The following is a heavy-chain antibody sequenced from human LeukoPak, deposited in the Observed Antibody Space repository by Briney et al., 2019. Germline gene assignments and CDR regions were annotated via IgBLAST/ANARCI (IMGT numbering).Heavy chain of an antibody. V-gene: IGHV3-23*01. CDR1: GFTFSGSA. CDR2: ISGSGGST. J-gene: IGHJ4*02. D-gene: IGHD3-22*01. CDR3: AKDALFMSVPARPIDYYDSSGYYLGHY. Sequence: GGSLKLSCAASGFTFSGSAMHWVRQASGKGLEWVSAISGSGGSTYYADSVKGRFTISRDNSKNTLYLQMNSLRAEDTAVYYCAKDALFMSVPARPIDYYDSSGYYLGHYWGQGTLVTVSS.